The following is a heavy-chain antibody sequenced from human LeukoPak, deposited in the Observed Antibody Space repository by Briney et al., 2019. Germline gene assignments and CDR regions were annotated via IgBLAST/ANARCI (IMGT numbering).Heavy chain of an antibody. CDR1: GYTFTSYA. CDR3: ARDGAPGYCSGGSCYSFDY. CDR2: INAGNGNT. Sequence: ASVKVSCKASGYTFTSYAMHWVRRAPGQRLEWMGWINAGNGNTKYSQKFQGRVTITRDTSASTAYMELSSLRSEDTAVYYCARDGAPGYCSGGSCYSFDYWGQGTLVTVSS. J-gene: IGHJ4*02. D-gene: IGHD2-15*01. V-gene: IGHV1-3*01.